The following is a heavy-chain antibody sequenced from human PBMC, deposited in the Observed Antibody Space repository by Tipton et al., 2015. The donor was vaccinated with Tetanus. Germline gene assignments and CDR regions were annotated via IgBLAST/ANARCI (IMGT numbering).Heavy chain of an antibody. CDR3: AKTAGYDNTWLYHFDF. D-gene: IGHD3-16*02. J-gene: IGHJ4*02. CDR1: GGSISSGLYY. V-gene: IGHV4-39*01. Sequence: TLSLTCTVSGGSISSGLYYWGWIRQSPGKGLEWIGSAFSSGNTFYNPSLMSRVTISEDTSKNQFSLKLSSVTAADTAVYFCAKTAGYDNTWLYHFDFWGQGILGTVSS. CDR2: AFSSGNT.